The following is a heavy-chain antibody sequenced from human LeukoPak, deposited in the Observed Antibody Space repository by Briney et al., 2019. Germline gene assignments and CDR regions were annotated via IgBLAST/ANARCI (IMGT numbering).Heavy chain of an antibody. D-gene: IGHD2-2*02. J-gene: IGHJ4*02. CDR2: INHSGST. CDR1: GGSFSGYY. V-gene: IGHV4-34*01. CDR3: ASGRVVPAAILFDY. Sequence: PSETLSLTCAVYGGSFSGYYWSWIRQPPGKGLEWIGEINHSGSTNYNPSLKSRVTISVDTSKNQFSLKLSSVTAADTAVYYCASGRVVPAAILFDYWGQGTLVTVSS.